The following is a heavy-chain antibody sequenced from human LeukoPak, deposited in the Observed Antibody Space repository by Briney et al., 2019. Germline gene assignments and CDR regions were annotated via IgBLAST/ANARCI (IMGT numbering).Heavy chain of an antibody. CDR3: ATDLLGAYCGGDCRHY. Sequence: GASVKVSCKASGYTFTSYDINWVRQATGQGLEWMGWMNPNSGNTGYAQKFQGRVTMTRNTSISTAYMELSSLRSEDTAVYYCATDLLGAYCGGDCRHYWGQGTLVTVSS. V-gene: IGHV1-8*01. J-gene: IGHJ4*02. D-gene: IGHD2-21*02. CDR1: GYTFTSYD. CDR2: MNPNSGNT.